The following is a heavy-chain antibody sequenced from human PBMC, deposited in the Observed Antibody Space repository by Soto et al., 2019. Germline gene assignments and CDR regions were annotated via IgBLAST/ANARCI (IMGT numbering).Heavy chain of an antibody. D-gene: IGHD1-26*01. CDR1: EFTFSDYD. J-gene: IGHJ4*02. CDR2: ISYEGTAK. V-gene: IGHV3-30*18. CDR3: AKGASYRMFDY. Sequence: PGGPLRRYCATSEFTFSDYDMHWVRQAPGKGLEWVAVISYEGTAKYYADSVKGRFTISRDNSKNTLFLQMNNLRSEDTAVYYCAKGASYRMFDYWGQGTLVTVSS.